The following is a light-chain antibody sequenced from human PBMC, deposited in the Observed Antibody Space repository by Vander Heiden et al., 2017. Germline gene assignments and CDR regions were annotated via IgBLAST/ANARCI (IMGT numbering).Light chain of an antibody. CDR3: SSSAGSNHV. CDR2: EVS. CDR1: SSDVGGSNY. V-gene: IGLV2-8*01. J-gene: IGLJ1*01. Sequence: QSALTQPPSASGSPGQSVTISCTGTSSDVGGSNYVSWYQQHPGKAPKLMIYEVSQRPSGVPDRFSGSKSGNTASLTVSGLQAEDEAEYYCSSSAGSNHVFGTGTKVTVL.